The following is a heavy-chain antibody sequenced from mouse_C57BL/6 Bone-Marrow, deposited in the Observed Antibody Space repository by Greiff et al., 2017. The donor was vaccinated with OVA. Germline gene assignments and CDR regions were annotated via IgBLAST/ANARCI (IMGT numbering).Heavy chain of an antibody. D-gene: IGHD1-1*01. Sequence: EVKLQESGPVLVKPGASVKMSCKASGYTFTDYYMNWVKQSHGKSLEWIGVINPYNGGTSYNQKFKGKATLTVDKSSSTAYMELNSLTSEDSAVYYCARAYYYGSRNYWGQGTTLTVSS. J-gene: IGHJ2*01. CDR1: GYTFTDYY. V-gene: IGHV1-19*01. CDR3: ARAYYYGSRNY. CDR2: INPYNGGT.